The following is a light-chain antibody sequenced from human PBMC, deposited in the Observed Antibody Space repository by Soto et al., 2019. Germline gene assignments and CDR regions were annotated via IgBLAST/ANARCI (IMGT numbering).Light chain of an antibody. V-gene: IGKV1-9*01. CDR1: QGLSSY. Sequence: DIHLTLSPSFLSASVGDRVTITCRASQGLSSYLAWYQQKPGKDPDLLIYAASTLQSGVPSRFSGSGSGTDFTLTISSRQPAESAAYYCRQLNNDSPWTFGQGTKVDIK. CDR3: RQLNNDSPWT. CDR2: AAS. J-gene: IGKJ1*01.